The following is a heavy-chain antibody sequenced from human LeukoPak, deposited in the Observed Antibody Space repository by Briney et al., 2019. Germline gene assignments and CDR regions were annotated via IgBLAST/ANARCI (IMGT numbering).Heavy chain of an antibody. CDR1: GYTFTGYY. J-gene: IGHJ4*02. D-gene: IGHD6-13*01. Sequence: ASVKVSCKASGYTFTGYYMHWVRQAPGQGLEWMGWINPNSGGTNYAQKFQGRVTMTRDTSISTAYMELSRLRSDDTAVYYCAVAYSSSWYNFDYWGQGTLVTVSS. V-gene: IGHV1-2*02. CDR3: AVAYSSSWYNFDY. CDR2: INPNSGGT.